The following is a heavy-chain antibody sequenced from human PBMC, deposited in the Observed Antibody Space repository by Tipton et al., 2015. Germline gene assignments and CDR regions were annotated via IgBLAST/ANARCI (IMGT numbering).Heavy chain of an antibody. CDR2: IQTSGNT. CDR1: GDSISNYF. J-gene: IGHJ4*02. Sequence: PGLVKPSETLSLTCTIPGDSISNYFWSWIRQPAGKGLEWIGRIQTSGNTNYNPSLKSRVTMSADTSKNQSSLMLSSVTAADTAVYYCAREKRISIFGVLIPHFDFWGQGALVSVSS. CDR3: AREKRISIFGVLIPHFDF. D-gene: IGHD3-3*01. V-gene: IGHV4-4*07.